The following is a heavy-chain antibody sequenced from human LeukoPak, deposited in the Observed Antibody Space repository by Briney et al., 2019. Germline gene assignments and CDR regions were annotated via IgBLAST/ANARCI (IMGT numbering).Heavy chain of an antibody. V-gene: IGHV4-61*01. CDR3: ARTYSGSYYTFDY. Sequence: SETLSLTCTVSGGSVSSGSYYWSWLRQPPGKGLEWIGYIYYSGSTNYNPSLKSRVTISVDTSKNQFSLKLSSVTAADTAVYYCARTYSGSYYTFDYWGQGTLVTVSS. CDR1: GGSVSSGSYY. CDR2: IYYSGST. J-gene: IGHJ4*02. D-gene: IGHD1-26*01.